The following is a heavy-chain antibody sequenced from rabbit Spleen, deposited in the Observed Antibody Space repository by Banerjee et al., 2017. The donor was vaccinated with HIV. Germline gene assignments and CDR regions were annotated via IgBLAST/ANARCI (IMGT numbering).Heavy chain of an antibody. CDR3: ARDTGSSFSSYGMDL. J-gene: IGHJ6*01. V-gene: IGHV1S40*01. D-gene: IGHD8-1*01. Sequence: QSLEESGGDLVKPGASLTLTCTASGVSFSANSYMCWVRQAPGKGLEWIACIDAGDSGFTYFANWAKGRFTVSKTSSTTVTLHMTSLTVADTATYFCARDTGSSFSSYGMDLWGPGTLVTVS. CDR2: IDAGDSGFT. CDR1: GVSFSANSY.